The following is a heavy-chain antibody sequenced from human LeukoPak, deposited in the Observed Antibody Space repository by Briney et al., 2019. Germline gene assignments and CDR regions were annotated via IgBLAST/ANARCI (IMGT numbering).Heavy chain of an antibody. CDR2: ISAYNGNT. V-gene: IGHV1-18*01. Sequence: ASVKVSCKASGYTFTSYGISWVRQAPGQGLEWVGWISAYNGNTNYAQKLQGRVTMTTDTSTSTAYMELRSLRSDDTAVYYCARESHLDTAMYYWGQGTLVTVSS. CDR1: GYTFTSYG. J-gene: IGHJ4*02. CDR3: ARESHLDTAMYY. D-gene: IGHD5-18*01.